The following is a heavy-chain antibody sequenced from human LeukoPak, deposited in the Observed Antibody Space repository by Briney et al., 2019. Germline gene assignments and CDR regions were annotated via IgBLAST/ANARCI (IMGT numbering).Heavy chain of an antibody. CDR2: ISYDGSNK. CDR3: AKGSNRGVATIDY. V-gene: IGHV3-30*18. D-gene: IGHD5-12*01. CDR1: GFTFSSYG. Sequence: GGSLRLSCAASGFTFSSYGMHWVRQAPGKGLDWLAVISYDGSNKYYADSVKGRFTISRDNSKNTLFLQMNSLRAEDTAVYYCAKGSNRGVATIDYWGQGTLVTVSS. J-gene: IGHJ4*02.